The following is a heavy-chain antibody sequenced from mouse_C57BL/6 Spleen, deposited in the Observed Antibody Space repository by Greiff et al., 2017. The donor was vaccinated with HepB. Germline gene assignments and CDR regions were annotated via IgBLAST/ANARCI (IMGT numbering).Heavy chain of an antibody. CDR3: AREEATVVAHYYAMDY. D-gene: IGHD1-1*01. CDR2: IYPGDGDT. V-gene: IGHV1-82*01. Sequence: QVQLKESGPELVKPGASVKISCKASGYAFSSSWMNWVKQRPGKGLEWIGRIYPGDGDTNYNGKFKGKATLTADKSSSTAYMQLSSLTSEDSAVYFCAREEATVVAHYYAMDYWGQGTSVTVSS. CDR1: GYAFSSSW. J-gene: IGHJ4*01.